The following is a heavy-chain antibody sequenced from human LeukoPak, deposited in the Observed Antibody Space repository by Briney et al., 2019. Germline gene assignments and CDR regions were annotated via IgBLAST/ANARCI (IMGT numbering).Heavy chain of an antibody. J-gene: IGHJ5*02. V-gene: IGHV1-2*06. CDR3: ARDLGSGATRILFINWFDP. CDR2: INPNSGGT. CDR1: GYTFTGYY. Sequence: ASVKVSCKASGYTFTGYYMHWVRQAPGQGLEWMGRINPNSGGTNYAQKFQGRVTMTRDTSISTAYMELSRLRSDDTAVYYCARDLGSGATRILFINWFDPWGQGTLVTVSS. D-gene: IGHD5-12*01.